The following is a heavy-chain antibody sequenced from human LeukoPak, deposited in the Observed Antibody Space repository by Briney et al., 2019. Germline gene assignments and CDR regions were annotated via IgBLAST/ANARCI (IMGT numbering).Heavy chain of an antibody. CDR3: VKRGGIVGATMGFDYYYYMDV. D-gene: IGHD1-26*01. V-gene: IGHV1-69*02. CDR1: GGTFSSYT. J-gene: IGHJ6*03. CDR2: IIPILGIA. Sequence: SVKVSCKASGGTFSSYTISWVRQAPGQGLEWMGRIIPILGIANYAQKFQGRVTITADKSTNTAYMELSSLSSEDTAVYYCVKRGGIVGATMGFDYYYYMDVWGKGTTVTVSS.